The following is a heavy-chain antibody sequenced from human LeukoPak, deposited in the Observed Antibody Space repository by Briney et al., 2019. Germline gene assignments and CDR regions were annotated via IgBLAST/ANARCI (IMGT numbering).Heavy chain of an antibody. CDR1: GYTFTSYY. CDR2: INPSGGST. CDR3: ARSGGPRDDAFDI. Sequence: VASVKVSCKASGYTFTSYYMHWVRQAPGQGLEWMGIINPSGGSTSYAQKFQGRVTMTRDMSTSTVYMELSSLRSEDTAVYYCARSGGPRDDAFDIWGQGTMVTVSS. J-gene: IGHJ3*02. V-gene: IGHV1-46*01. D-gene: IGHD1-26*01.